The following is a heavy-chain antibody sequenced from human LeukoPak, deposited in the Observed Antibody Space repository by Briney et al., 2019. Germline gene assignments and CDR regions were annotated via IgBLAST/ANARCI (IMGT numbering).Heavy chain of an antibody. CDR3: ARGRTCDVPIPFYYVDV. CDR2: INHSGSS. J-gene: IGHJ6*03. Sequence: SETLSLTCAVFGESVRAPVTGFFWSWIRQSPGKGLEWIGEINHSGSSNYNPSLKSRVTISAESSKNHFSLKMTSATAADTAVYYCARGRTCDVPIPFYYVDVWGIGTAVTISS. CDR1: GESVRAPVTGFF. V-gene: IGHV4-34*01. D-gene: IGHD2-21*01.